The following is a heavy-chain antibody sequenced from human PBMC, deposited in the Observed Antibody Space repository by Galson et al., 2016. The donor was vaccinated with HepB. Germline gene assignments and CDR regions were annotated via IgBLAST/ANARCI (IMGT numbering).Heavy chain of an antibody. CDR2: IYWDDDK. Sequence: PALVNPTQTLTLTCTFSGFSLRTSGVGVGWVRQPPGKALEWLALIYWDDDKRYSPSLKSRLTISKDTSKNQVVLTMTNMDPVDTATYYWANSFWNPRVSYYYDVGMDAWGQGTLVTVS. D-gene: IGHD3-3*01. CDR1: GFSLRTSGVG. V-gene: IGHV2-5*02. CDR3: ANSFWNPRVSYYYDVGMDA. J-gene: IGHJ6*02.